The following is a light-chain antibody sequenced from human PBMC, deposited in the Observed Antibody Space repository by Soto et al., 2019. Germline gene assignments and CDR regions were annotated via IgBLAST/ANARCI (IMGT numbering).Light chain of an antibody. CDR1: QGIRND. CDR2: AAS. V-gene: IGKV1-6*01. CDR3: LQDYNYPWT. Sequence: AIQMTQSPSSLYASVGDRVTITCRASQGIRNDLGWYQQKPGKAPKLLIYAASSLQSGVPSRFSGSGSGTDFTLTISSLQHEDFATYYCLQDYNYPWTFGQGTKVEIK. J-gene: IGKJ1*01.